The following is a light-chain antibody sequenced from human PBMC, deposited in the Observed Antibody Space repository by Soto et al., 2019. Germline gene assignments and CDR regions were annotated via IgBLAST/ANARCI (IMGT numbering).Light chain of an antibody. CDR3: QQLNSYPLT. CDR1: KAIGSS. Sequence: IHLTQSPSSLSGSVVDSVTITCRASKAIGSSFAWYQQKPGKVPEVLIYGASTLQNGVPSRFSGSGSGTDFTLTISSLQPEDFATYYCQQLNSYPLTFGGGTKVDIK. CDR2: GAS. V-gene: IGKV1-9*01. J-gene: IGKJ4*01.